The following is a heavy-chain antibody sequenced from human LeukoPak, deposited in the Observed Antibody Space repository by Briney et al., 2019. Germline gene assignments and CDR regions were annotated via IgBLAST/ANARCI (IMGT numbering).Heavy chain of an antibody. D-gene: IGHD1-7*01. CDR3: AKRRGLELTYYYHMDV. V-gene: IGHV3-23*01. Sequence: GGSLRLSCAASGFAFSSYAMSWVRQAPGKGLEWVSAISGSGGSTYYADSVKGRFTISRDNSKNTLYLQMNSVRADDTAVYYCAKRRGLELTYYYHMDVWGKGTTVTVSS. CDR2: ISGSGGST. CDR1: GFAFSSYA. J-gene: IGHJ6*03.